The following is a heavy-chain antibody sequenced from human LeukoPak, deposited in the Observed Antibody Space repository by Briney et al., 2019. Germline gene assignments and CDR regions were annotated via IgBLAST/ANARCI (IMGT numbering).Heavy chain of an antibody. V-gene: IGHV3-30*02. CDR3: AKDFFDYGSGSYPNRPFDY. CDR1: GFTFSSYG. D-gene: IGHD3-10*01. Sequence: PGGSLRLSCAASGFTFSSYGMHWVRQAPGKGLEWVAFIRYDGSNKYYADSVKGRFTISRDNSKNTLYLQMNSLRAEDTAVYYCAKDFFDYGSGSYPNRPFDYWGQGALVTVSS. CDR2: IRYDGSNK. J-gene: IGHJ4*02.